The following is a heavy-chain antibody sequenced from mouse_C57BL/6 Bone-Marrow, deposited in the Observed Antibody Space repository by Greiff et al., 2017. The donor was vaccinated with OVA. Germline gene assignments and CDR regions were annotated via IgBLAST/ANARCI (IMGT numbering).Heavy chain of an antibody. J-gene: IGHJ4*01. D-gene: IGHD2-4*01. CDR3: AREDYPYAMDY. CDR1: GFTFSDYY. CDR2: INYDGSST. Sequence: EVKLMESEGGLVQPGSSMKLSCTASGFTFSDYYMARVRQVPEKGLEWVANINYDGSSTYYLDSLKSRFFISRDNAKNILYLQMSSLKSEDTATYYCAREDYPYAMDYWGQGTSVTVSS. V-gene: IGHV5-16*01.